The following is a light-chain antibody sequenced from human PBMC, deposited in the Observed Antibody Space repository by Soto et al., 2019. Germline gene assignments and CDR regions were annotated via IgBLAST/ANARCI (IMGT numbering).Light chain of an antibody. V-gene: IGKV2-28*01. J-gene: IGKJ3*01. CDR3: MQALQTPLT. CDR1: QSLLHSNGYTY. CDR2: WGS. Sequence: DIVMTQSPLSLPVTPGEPASISCRSSQSLLHSNGYTYLDWYLQKPGQSPQLLVYWGSNRASGVPERFSGSGSGTDFTLKISRVEAEDVGVYYCMQALQTPLTFGPGTKVDIK.